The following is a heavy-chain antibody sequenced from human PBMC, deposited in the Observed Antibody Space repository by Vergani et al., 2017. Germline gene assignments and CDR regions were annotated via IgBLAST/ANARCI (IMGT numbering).Heavy chain of an antibody. V-gene: IGHV3-23*01. CDR3: AKDSEDNSSGYSYFDY. J-gene: IGHJ4*02. D-gene: IGHD3-22*01. Sequence: EVQLLESGGGLVQPGGSLRLSCAASGFTFSSYAMSWVRQAPGKGLEWVSAISGSGGRTYYADSVKGRFTISRDNPKNTLYLQMNSLRAEDTAVYYCAKDSEDNSSGYSYFDYWGQGTLVTVSS. CDR2: ISGSGGRT. CDR1: GFTFSSYA.